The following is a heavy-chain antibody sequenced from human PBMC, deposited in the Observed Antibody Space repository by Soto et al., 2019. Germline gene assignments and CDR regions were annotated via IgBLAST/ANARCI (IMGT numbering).Heavy chain of an antibody. V-gene: IGHV4-4*02. CDR1: GGSISSSKW. CDR3: ARKDYDDYRFDP. D-gene: IGHD4-17*01. Sequence: QVQLQESGPGLVKPSGTLSLTCAVSGGSISSSKWWSWVRQSPGKGLEWIGEIYHSGSTNYNPSLKSRVTMSVDKSKNQFSRKLSSVTAADTAVYYCARKDYDDYRFDPWGQGTLVTVSS. CDR2: IYHSGST. J-gene: IGHJ5*02.